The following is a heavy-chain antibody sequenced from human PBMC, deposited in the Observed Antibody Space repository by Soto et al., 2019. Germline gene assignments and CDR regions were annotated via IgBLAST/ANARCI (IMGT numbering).Heavy chain of an antibody. Sequence: EVQLVESGGGLVKPGGSLRLSCAASGFTFSSYSMNWVRQAPGKGLEWVSSISSSSSYIYYADSVKGRFTISRDNAKNSLYLQMNSLRAEDTAVYYCARDDGRIAARRTQGVDYWGQGTLVTVSS. CDR2: ISSSSSYI. D-gene: IGHD6-6*01. J-gene: IGHJ4*02. CDR3: ARDDGRIAARRTQGVDY. V-gene: IGHV3-21*01. CDR1: GFTFSSYS.